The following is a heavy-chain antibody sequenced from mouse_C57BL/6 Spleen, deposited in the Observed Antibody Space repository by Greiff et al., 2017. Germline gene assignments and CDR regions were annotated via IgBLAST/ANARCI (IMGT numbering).Heavy chain of an antibody. D-gene: IGHD2-3*01. CDR2: INPNNGGT. CDR1: GYTFTDYY. Sequence: EVQLLQSGPELVKPGASVKISCKASGYTFTDYYMNWVKQSHGKSLEWIGAINPNNGGTSYNQKFKGKATLTVDKSTSTAYMEIRSLTSEDSAVDYCAKRGLWLLLAMDYWGQGTSVTVSS. J-gene: IGHJ4*01. CDR3: AKRGLWLLLAMDY. V-gene: IGHV1-26*01.